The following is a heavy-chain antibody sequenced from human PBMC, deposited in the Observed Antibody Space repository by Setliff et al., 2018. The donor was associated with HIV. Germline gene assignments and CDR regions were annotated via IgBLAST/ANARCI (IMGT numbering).Heavy chain of an antibody. CDR3: GKDSSDWSDG. J-gene: IGHJ5*02. Sequence: GASVKVSCAVSGFTFSRYAMSWVRQAPGKGLEWVSGISSTGGTTYYADSVKGRFTISRDNSKNTLFLQVKSLTAEDTAIYYCGKDSSDWSDGWGQGTLVTVSS. D-gene: IGHD3-22*01. V-gene: IGHV3-23*01. CDR1: GFTFSRYA. CDR2: ISSTGGTT.